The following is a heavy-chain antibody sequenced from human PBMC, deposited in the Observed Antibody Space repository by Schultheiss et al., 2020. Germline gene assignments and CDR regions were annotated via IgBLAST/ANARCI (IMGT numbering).Heavy chain of an antibody. V-gene: IGHV3-23*01. CDR3: AKGAVVIRGSGCFDY. D-gene: IGHD4-23*01. J-gene: IGHJ4*02. CDR2: ISGGGGNT. Sequence: GGSLRLSCAASGFTFSDYYMSWIRQAPGKGLEWVSAISGGGGNTYYADSVKGRFTISRDNSKNTLYLQMNSLRAEDTAVYYCAKGAVVIRGSGCFDYWGQGTLVTVSS. CDR1: GFTFSDYY.